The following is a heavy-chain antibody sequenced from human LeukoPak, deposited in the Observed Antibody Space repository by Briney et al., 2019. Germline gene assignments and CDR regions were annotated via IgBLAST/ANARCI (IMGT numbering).Heavy chain of an antibody. CDR2: IYYSGST. J-gene: IGHJ3*02. V-gene: IGHV4-61*08. CDR3: ARETTPNAFDI. CDR1: GHSISNSISSGYY. Sequence: SETLSLTCTVSGHSISNSISSGYYWGWIRQPPGKGLEWIGYIYYSGSTNYNPSLKSRVTISVDTSKNQFSLKLSSVTAADTAVYYCARETTPNAFDIWGQGTMVTVSS. D-gene: IGHD1-7*01.